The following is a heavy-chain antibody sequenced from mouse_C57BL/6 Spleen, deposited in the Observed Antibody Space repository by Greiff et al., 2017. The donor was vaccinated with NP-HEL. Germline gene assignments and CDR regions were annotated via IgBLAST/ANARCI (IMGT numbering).Heavy chain of an antibody. J-gene: IGHJ1*03. Sequence: QVQLQQSGPELVKPGASVKISCKASGYAFSSSWMNWVKQRPGKGLEWIGRIYPGDGDTNYNGKFKGKATLTADKSSSTAYMQLSSLTSEDSAVYFCAETGTYWYFDVWGTGTTVTASS. D-gene: IGHD4-1*01. CDR3: AETGTYWYFDV. CDR1: GYAFSSSW. CDR2: IYPGDGDT. V-gene: IGHV1-82*01.